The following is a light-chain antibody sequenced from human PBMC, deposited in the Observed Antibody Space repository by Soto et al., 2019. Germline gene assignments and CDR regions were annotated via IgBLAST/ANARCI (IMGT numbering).Light chain of an antibody. CDR1: SSDVGGYNY. J-gene: IGLJ3*02. Sequence: QSVLTQPRSVSGSPGQSVTISCTGTSSDVGGYNYVSWYQQHPGKVPKLMIFDVNKRPSGVPDRFSGSKSGNTASLTISGLQAEDEADYHCCSYAGSNILMFGGGTKLTAL. CDR2: DVN. V-gene: IGLV2-11*01. CDR3: CSYAGSNILM.